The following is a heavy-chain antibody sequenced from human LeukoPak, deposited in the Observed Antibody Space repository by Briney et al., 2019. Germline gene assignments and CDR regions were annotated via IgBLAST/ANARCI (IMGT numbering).Heavy chain of an antibody. CDR3: ARDLSSYYYDTSGYYSDY. CDR2: VSAFNGHT. V-gene: IGHV1-18*01. D-gene: IGHD3-22*01. CDR1: GGTFSSYA. J-gene: IGHJ4*02. Sequence: ASVKVSCKASGGTFSSYAISWVRQAPGQGLEWMAWVSAFNGHTNFAQKFQGRVTMTTDTSTSTAYLELRSLRSDDTAVYYCARDLSSYYYDTSGYYSDYWGQGTLVTVSS.